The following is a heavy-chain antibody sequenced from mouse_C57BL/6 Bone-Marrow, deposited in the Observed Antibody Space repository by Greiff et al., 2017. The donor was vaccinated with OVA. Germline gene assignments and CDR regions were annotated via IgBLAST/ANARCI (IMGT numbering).Heavy chain of an antibody. CDR1: GFSLTSYG. J-gene: IGHJ4*01. V-gene: IGHV2-5*01. Sequence: VKLVESGPGLVQPSQSLSITCTVSGFSLTSYGVHWVRQSPGKGLEWLGVIWRGGSTDYNAAFMSRLSITKDNSKSQVFFKMNSLQADDTAIYYCAKNPKSIYYYGSSYAMDYWGQGASVTVSS. CDR3: AKNPKSIYYYGSSYAMDY. CDR2: IWRGGST. D-gene: IGHD1-1*01.